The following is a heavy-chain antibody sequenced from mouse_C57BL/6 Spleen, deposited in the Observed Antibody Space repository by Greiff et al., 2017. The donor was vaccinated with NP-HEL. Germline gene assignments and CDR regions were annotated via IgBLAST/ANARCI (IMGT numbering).Heavy chain of an antibody. V-gene: IGHV5-9*01. D-gene: IGHD1-1*01. CDR3: ARSSIYYYGSSPFAY. CDR1: GFTFSSYT. CDR2: ISGGGGNT. Sequence: EVQGVESGGGLVKPGGSLKLSCAASGFTFSSYTMSWVRQTPEKRLEWVATISGGGGNTYYPDSVKGRFTISRDNAKNTLYLQMSSLRSEDTALYYCARSSIYYYGSSPFAYWGQGTLVTVSA. J-gene: IGHJ3*01.